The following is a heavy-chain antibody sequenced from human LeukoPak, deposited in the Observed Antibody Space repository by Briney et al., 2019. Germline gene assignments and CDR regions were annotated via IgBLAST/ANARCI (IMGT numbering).Heavy chain of an antibody. V-gene: IGHV3-30-3*01. J-gene: IGHJ4*02. CDR2: ISYDGSNK. D-gene: IGHD1-26*01. Sequence: GRSLRLSCAASGFTFSSYAMHWVRQAPGKGLEWVAVISYDGSNKYYADSVKGRFTISRDNSKNTLYLQMNSLRAEDTAVYYCTRSPSLGGRYWGFDYWGQGALVTVSS. CDR3: TRSPSLGGRYWGFDY. CDR1: GFTFSSYA.